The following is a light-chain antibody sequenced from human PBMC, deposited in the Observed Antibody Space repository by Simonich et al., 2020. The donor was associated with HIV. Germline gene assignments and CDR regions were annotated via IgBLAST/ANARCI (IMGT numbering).Light chain of an antibody. CDR1: QRVSSN. CDR3: QQYNNWPPYT. V-gene: IGKV3-15*01. CDR2: GVS. Sequence: EIVMTQSPATLSVSPGERATLPCRSSQRVSSNLDWYLQKPGPASRRLIYGVSTRATGIPARFRCSGTGTEFTLTISSMQSEDFAVYYCQQYNNWPPYTFGQGTKLEIK. J-gene: IGKJ2*01.